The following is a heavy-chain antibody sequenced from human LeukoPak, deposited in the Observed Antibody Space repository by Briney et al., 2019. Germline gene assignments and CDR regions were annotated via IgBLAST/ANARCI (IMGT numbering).Heavy chain of an antibody. D-gene: IGHD2-15*01. CDR1: GGSFSGYY. J-gene: IGHJ3*02. CDR2: INHSGST. V-gene: IGHV4-34*01. Sequence: SETLSLTCAVYGGSFSGYYWSWVRQAPGKGLEWIGEINHSGSTNYNPYLKSRVTISVDTSKNQFSLKLSSVTAADTAVYYCASGSVVLEIWGQGTMVTVSS. CDR3: ASGSVVLEI.